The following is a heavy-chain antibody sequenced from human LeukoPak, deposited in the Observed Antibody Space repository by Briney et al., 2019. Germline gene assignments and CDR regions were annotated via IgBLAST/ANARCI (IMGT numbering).Heavy chain of an antibody. D-gene: IGHD3-3*02. CDR2: IRFDETNR. Sequence: GGSLRLSCAASGFTFSDYGMHWVRQAPGKGLEWVAFIRFDETNRYYADSVKGRFTISRDNPRNPLYLQMNSLRPEDTAIYYCAKAISMAHGMDVWGKGTTVTISS. V-gene: IGHV3-30*02. J-gene: IGHJ6*04. CDR1: GFTFSDYG. CDR3: AKAISMAHGMDV.